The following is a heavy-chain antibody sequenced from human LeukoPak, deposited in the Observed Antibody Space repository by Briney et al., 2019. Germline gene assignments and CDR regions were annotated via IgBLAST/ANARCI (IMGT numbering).Heavy chain of an antibody. Sequence: GESLKISCKGSGYSFTSYWIGWVRQMPGKGLERMGIIYPGDSDTRYSPSFQGQVTISADKSISTAYLQWSSLKASDTAMYYCARRGMYYYDSSGGLDYWGQGTLVTVSS. CDR2: IYPGDSDT. J-gene: IGHJ4*02. CDR1: GYSFTSYW. CDR3: ARRGMYYYDSSGGLDY. D-gene: IGHD3-22*01. V-gene: IGHV5-51*01.